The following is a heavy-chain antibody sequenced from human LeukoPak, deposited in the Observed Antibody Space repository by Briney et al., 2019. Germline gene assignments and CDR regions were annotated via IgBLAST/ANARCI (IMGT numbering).Heavy chain of an antibody. D-gene: IGHD3-9*01. CDR2: ITGSDGSS. CDR1: GFTFTNYA. J-gene: IGHJ4*02. Sequence: PGTSLRPSCVASGFTFTNYAMSWVRQAPGKGLEWVSAITGSDGSSYYADSVKGRFTISSDNSKNTLYLQVNSLRAEDTAVYYCAKWGDYDILTGYYVPDYWGQGTLVTVSS. CDR3: AKWGDYDILTGYYVPDY. V-gene: IGHV3-23*01.